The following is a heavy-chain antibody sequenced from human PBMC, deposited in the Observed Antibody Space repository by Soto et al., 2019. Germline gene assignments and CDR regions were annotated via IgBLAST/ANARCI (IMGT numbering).Heavy chain of an antibody. CDR1: GYTFTSYA. D-gene: IGHD6-6*01. V-gene: IGHV1-3*01. J-gene: IGHJ6*03. Sequence: ASVKVSCKASGYTFTSYAMHWVRQAPGQRLGGLGWINAGNGNTKYSQKFQGRVTITRDTSASTAYMELSSLRSEDTAVYYCARGRDSSSSGRRYYYYYMDVWGKGTTVTVSS. CDR2: INAGNGNT. CDR3: ARGRDSSSSGRRYYYYYMDV.